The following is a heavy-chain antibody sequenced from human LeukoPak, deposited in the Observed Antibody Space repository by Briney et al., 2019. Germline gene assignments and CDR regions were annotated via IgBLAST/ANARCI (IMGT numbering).Heavy chain of an antibody. CDR2: IYPGDSDT. V-gene: IGHV5-51*01. D-gene: IGHD6-25*01. CDR3: ARQTSAASDY. J-gene: IGHJ4*02. CDR1: GSSFTSYW. Sequence: PGEPLQISCQGSGSSFTSYWIGWVRQLPAKGLEWMGIIYPGDSDTSYSPSFQVQVPLSVDKSISTAYLQWTSLKASDTAMYYCARQTSAASDYWGQGTLVSVSS.